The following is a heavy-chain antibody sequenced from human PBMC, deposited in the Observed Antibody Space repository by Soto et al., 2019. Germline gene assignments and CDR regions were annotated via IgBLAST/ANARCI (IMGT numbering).Heavy chain of an antibody. CDR1: GLTFSNYA. V-gene: IGHV3-23*01. CDR2: MSGSSSTT. CDR3: AKNQERELPRVIDF. Sequence: GSLRLSCATSGLTFSNYAMSWVRQAPGGGLEWVSSMSGSSSTTYYADSVGGRFTISRDRSKNTLYLQMSSLRAEDTALYYCAKNQERELPRVIDFWGQGTLVTVSS. D-gene: IGHD1-7*01. J-gene: IGHJ4*02.